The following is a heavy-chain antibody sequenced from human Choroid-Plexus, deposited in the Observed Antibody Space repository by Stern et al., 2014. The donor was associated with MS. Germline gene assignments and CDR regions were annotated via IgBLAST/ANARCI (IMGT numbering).Heavy chain of an antibody. CDR3: AKDRQYLTFFFDF. V-gene: IGHV3-30*18. CDR1: GFSFSSFG. Sequence: VQLVQSGGGVVQPGRPPRLSCAASGFSFSSFGMHWVRQAPRKGLEWVALISYDGSKDYADSVKGRFAISRDNSKNTLYLQMNSLRAEDTAVYYCAKDRQYLTFFFDFWGQGSLVTVSS. CDR2: ISYDGSK. J-gene: IGHJ4*02. D-gene: IGHD2/OR15-2a*01.